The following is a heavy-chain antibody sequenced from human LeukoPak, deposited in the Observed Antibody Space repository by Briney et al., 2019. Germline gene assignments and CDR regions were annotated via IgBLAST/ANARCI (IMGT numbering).Heavy chain of an antibody. CDR2: INPNSGGT. Sequence: ASVKVSCKASGYTFTGYYMHWVRQAPGQGLEWMGWINPNSGGTNYAQKFQGRVTMTRDTPISTAYMELSRLRSDDTAVYYCAREEYSGYERHAFDIWGQGTMVTVSS. V-gene: IGHV1-2*02. J-gene: IGHJ3*02. CDR1: GYTFTGYY. D-gene: IGHD5-12*01. CDR3: AREEYSGYERHAFDI.